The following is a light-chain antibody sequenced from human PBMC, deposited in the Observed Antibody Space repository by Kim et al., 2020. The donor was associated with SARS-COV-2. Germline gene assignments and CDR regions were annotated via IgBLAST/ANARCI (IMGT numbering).Light chain of an antibody. Sequence: PGGGAAFSCRASQSSDRRYLAWYQQKSGQAPRLLIYGTSTRATGIPDRFIGSGSGTDFTLTIRRLEPDDFAVYYCQQYGSSPPVSFGGGTKVDIK. CDR2: GTS. V-gene: IGKV3-20*01. CDR3: QQYGSSPPVS. J-gene: IGKJ4*01. CDR1: QSSDRRY.